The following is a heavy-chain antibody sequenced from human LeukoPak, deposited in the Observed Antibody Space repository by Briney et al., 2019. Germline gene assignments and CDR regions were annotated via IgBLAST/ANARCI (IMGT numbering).Heavy chain of an antibody. CDR1: GFTFGSYA. D-gene: IGHD2-15*01. Sequence: GGSLRLSCAASGFTFGSYAMHWVRQAPGKGLEWVAVISYDGSNKYYADSVKGRFTISRDNSKNTLYLQMNSLRAEVTAVYYCARVVAGHDAFDIWGQGTMVTVSS. CDR3: ARVVAGHDAFDI. J-gene: IGHJ3*02. V-gene: IGHV3-30-3*01. CDR2: ISYDGSNK.